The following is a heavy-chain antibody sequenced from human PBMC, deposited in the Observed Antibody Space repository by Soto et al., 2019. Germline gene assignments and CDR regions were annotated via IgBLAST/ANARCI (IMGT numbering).Heavy chain of an antibody. V-gene: IGHV3-30-3*01. CDR2: ISYDGSNK. D-gene: IGHD6-13*01. Sequence: QVQLVESGGGVVQPGRSLRLSCAASGFTFSSYAMHWVRQAPGKGLEWGAVISYDGSNKYYADSVKGRFTISRDNSKNTLYLQMNSLRAEDTAVYYCAREGGGSSWYVYYYYYGMDVWGQGTTVTVSS. CDR3: AREGGGSSWYVYYYYYGMDV. CDR1: GFTFSSYA. J-gene: IGHJ6*02.